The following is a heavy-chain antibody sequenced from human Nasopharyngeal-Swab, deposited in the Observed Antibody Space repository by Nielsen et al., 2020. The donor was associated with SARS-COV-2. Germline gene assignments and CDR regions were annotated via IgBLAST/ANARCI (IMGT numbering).Heavy chain of an antibody. CDR3: VRGRGLRFLASYYFAY. J-gene: IGHJ4*02. D-gene: IGHD3-3*01. Sequence: ASVNVSCKASGYTFSDYCISWVRQAPGQGLEWMGLINGYNRDTNYVQNLQGRVTITTDTSTTTAYMELRSLRSDDTAVYYCVRGRGLRFLASYYFAYWGQGTLVSVSS. V-gene: IGHV1-18*04. CDR2: INGYNRDT. CDR1: GYTFSDYC.